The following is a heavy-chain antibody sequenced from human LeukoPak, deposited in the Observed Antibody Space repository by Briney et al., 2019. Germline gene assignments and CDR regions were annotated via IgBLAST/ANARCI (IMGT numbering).Heavy chain of an antibody. Sequence: LSGGSLRLSCAAFGFSFSTYAMTWVRQAPGKGLEWVSTITNSGGSTYYADSVKGRFTISRDNSKNSLYLQMNSLRAEDTAVYYCARETSGSHWGQGTLVTVSS. D-gene: IGHD1-26*01. CDR2: ITNSGGST. V-gene: IGHV3-23*01. CDR1: GFSFSTYA. J-gene: IGHJ4*02. CDR3: ARETSGSH.